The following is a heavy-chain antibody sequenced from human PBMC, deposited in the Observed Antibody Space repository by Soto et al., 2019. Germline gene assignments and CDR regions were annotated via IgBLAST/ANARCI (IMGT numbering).Heavy chain of an antibody. CDR1: GYTFTTYA. J-gene: IGHJ5*02. V-gene: IGHV1-3*04. D-gene: IGHD6-13*01. CDR2: IVTGNGDT. Sequence: VSVKVSCKTSGYTFTTYAVHWVRQAPGQRLEWMGWIVTGNGDTRYSEKFQGRVSITRDTSATTAYMELSSLRSEDTAVYYCARDGATAGTPRNWFDPWGQGTLVTVSS. CDR3: ARDGATAGTPRNWFDP.